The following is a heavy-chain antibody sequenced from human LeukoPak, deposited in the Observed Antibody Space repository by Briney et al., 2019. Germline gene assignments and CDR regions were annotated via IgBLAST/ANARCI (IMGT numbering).Heavy chain of an antibody. CDR2: ISSSSSYI. D-gene: IGHD6-13*01. V-gene: IGHV3-21*01. CDR3: ARSAAAGTFFDY. Sequence: GGSPRLSCAASGFTFSSYSMNWVRQAPGKGLEWVSSISSSSSYIYYADSVKGRFTISRDNAKNSLYLQMNSLRAEDTAVYYCARSAAAGTFFDYWGQGTLVTVSS. CDR1: GFTFSSYS. J-gene: IGHJ4*02.